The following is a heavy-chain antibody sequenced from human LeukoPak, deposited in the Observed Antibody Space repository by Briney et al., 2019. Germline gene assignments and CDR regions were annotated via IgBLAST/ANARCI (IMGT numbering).Heavy chain of an antibody. CDR1: GYSISSGYY. CDR2: IYHSGST. V-gene: IGHV4-38-2*02. D-gene: IGHD3-22*01. CDR3: ARGLVVNAFDI. Sequence: PSETLSLTCTVSGYSISSGYYWGWIRQPPGKGLEWIGSIYHSGSTYYNPSLKSRVTISVDTSKNQFSLKLSSVTAAGTAVYYCARGLVVNAFDIWGQGTMVTVSS. J-gene: IGHJ3*02.